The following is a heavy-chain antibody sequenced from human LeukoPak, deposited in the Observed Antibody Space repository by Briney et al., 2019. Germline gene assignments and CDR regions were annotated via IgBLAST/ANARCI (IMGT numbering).Heavy chain of an antibody. J-gene: IGHJ4*02. CDR3: ARRGYSSGCYYFDY. D-gene: IGHD6-19*01. V-gene: IGHV4-59*08. Sequence: SETLSLTCTVSGGSISSYYWSWIRQPPGKGLEWIGNIYYSGSTNYNPSLKSRVTISVDTSKNQFSLKLSSVTAADTAVYYCARRGYSSGCYYFDYWGQGTLVTVSS. CDR1: GGSISSYY. CDR2: IYYSGST.